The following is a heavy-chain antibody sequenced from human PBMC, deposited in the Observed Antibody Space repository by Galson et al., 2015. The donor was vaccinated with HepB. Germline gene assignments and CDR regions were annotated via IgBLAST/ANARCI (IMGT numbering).Heavy chain of an antibody. CDR2: ISAKSGGT. CDR3: AREGFKNFWIGYSEAFDV. V-gene: IGHV1-2*04. CDR1: GYNFIDYY. Sequence: SVKVSCKASGYNFIDYYMHWVRQAPGQGLEWMGWISAKSGGTNYAQKFKGWVTLTRDTTTSTVYMELSNLKPNDTAVYYCAREGFKNFWIGYSEAFDVWGQGTMVTVSS. D-gene: IGHD3-3*01. J-gene: IGHJ3*01.